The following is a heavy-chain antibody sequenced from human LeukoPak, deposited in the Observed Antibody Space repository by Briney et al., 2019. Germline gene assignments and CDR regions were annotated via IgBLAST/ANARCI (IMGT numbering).Heavy chain of an antibody. Sequence: SETLSLTCTVSGGSISSYYWSWIRQPPGKGLEWIGYIYYSGSTNYNPSLKSRVTISVDTSKNQFSLKLSSVTAADTAMYYCARRGGGYSSSWYREFDYWGQGTLVTVSS. CDR2: IYYSGST. V-gene: IGHV4-59*12. J-gene: IGHJ4*02. CDR1: GGSISSYY. CDR3: ARRGGGYSSSWYREFDY. D-gene: IGHD6-13*01.